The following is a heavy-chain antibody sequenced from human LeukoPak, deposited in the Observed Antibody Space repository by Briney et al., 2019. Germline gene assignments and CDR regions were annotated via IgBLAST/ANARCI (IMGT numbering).Heavy chain of an antibody. V-gene: IGHV4-39*01. D-gene: IGHD3-10*01. CDR1: GGSFSGYY. J-gene: IGHJ3*02. CDR2: IYYSGST. Sequence: SETLSLTCAVYGGSFSGYYWGWIRQPPGKGLEWIGSIYYSGSTYYNPSLKSRVTISVDTSKNQFSLKLSSVTAADTAVYYCARHSPMVRGGADIWGQGTMVTVSS. CDR3: ARHSPMVRGGADI.